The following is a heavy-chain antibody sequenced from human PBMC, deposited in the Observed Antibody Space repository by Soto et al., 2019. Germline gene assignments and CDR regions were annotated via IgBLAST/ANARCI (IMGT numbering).Heavy chain of an antibody. J-gene: IGHJ4*02. CDR1: GFAVSSKY. V-gene: IGHV3-53*01. CDR2: IYGGGTT. Sequence: EVQLVESGGGLIQPGGSLRLSRAASGFAVSSKYMTWVRQAPGKGLEWVSVIYGGGTTYYADSVKGRFTISRDTSKNTLYLQMNSPRAEATAVYYCVQTTGWPGFDFWGQGTLVTVSS. D-gene: IGHD6-19*01. CDR3: VQTTGWPGFDF.